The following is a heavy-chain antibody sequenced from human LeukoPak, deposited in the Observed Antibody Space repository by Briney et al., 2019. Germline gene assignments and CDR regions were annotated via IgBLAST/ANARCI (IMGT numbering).Heavy chain of an antibody. V-gene: IGHV1-2*02. CDR3: ALRIAATGTEDY. D-gene: IGHD6-13*01. CDR2: INPNSGGA. CDR1: GYTFTCYY. Sequence: ASVKVSCKASGYTFTCYYMHRVRQAPGQGLEWMGWINPNSGGANYAQKFQGRVTMTRDTSISTAYMGLGSLRSDDKAVYYCALRIAATGTEDYWGQGTLVTVSS. J-gene: IGHJ4*02.